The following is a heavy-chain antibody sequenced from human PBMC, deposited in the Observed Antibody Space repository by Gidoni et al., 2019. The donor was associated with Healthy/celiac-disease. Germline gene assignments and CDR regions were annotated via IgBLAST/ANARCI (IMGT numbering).Heavy chain of an antibody. D-gene: IGHD1-26*01. V-gene: IGHV4-39*01. CDR3: ARPGIVGAATSDY. J-gene: IGHJ4*02. CDR1: GGSISSSSYY. Sequence: QLQLQESGPGLVKPSETLSLTCTVSGGSISSSSYYWGWIRQPPGKGLEWIGSIYYSGSTYYNPSLKSRVTISVDTSKNQFSLKLSSVTAADTAVYYCARPGIVGAATSDYWGQGTLVTVSS. CDR2: IYYSGST.